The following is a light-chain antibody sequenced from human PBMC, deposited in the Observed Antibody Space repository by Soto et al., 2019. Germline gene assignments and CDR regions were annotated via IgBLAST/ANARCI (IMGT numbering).Light chain of an antibody. V-gene: IGKV1-39*01. CDR2: AAS. Sequence: DIQMTQSAPSLSASVGDRVTITCRASQSIRSYLNWYQQKPGKVPNLLIYAASTLQGGVPSRFTGSGSGTDFTLTISSLQPEDFATYYCQQSYSTPFTFGHGTTLEVK. CDR3: QQSYSTPFT. J-gene: IGKJ2*01. CDR1: QSIRSY.